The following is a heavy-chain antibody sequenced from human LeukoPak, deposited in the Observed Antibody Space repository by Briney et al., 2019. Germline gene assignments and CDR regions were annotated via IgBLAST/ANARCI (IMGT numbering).Heavy chain of an antibody. CDR1: GGSISSGSYY. CDR2: IYTSGST. CDR3: ARVAGTTVFWFDP. J-gene: IGHJ5*02. Sequence: SETLSLTCTDSGGSISSGSYYWSWIRQPAGKGLEWIGRIYTSGSTTYNPSLKSRVTISVDTSKNQFSLKLSSVTAADTAVYYCARVAGTTVFWFDPWGQGTLVTVSS. D-gene: IGHD1-1*01. V-gene: IGHV4-61*02.